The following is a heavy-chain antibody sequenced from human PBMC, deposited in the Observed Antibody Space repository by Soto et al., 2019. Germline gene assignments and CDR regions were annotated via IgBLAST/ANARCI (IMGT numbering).Heavy chain of an antibody. CDR3: AREGYCSSTSCQINWFAP. CDR2: INPNSGGT. D-gene: IGHD2-2*01. CDR1: GYTFTGYY. Sequence: ASVKVSCKASGYTFTGYYMHWVRQAPGQGLEWMGWINPNSGGTNYAQKFQGWVTMARDTSISTAYMELSRLRSDDTAVYYCAREGYCSSTSCQINWFAPWGQGTLVPVSS. V-gene: IGHV1-2*04. J-gene: IGHJ5*02.